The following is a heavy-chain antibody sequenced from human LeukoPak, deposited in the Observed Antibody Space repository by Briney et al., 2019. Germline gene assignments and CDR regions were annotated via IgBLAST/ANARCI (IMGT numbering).Heavy chain of an antibody. J-gene: IGHJ4*02. CDR2: LNQDGSEK. CDR1: GFTFSSYW. CDR3: ARAVTSTEGD. V-gene: IGHV3-7*03. Sequence: GGSLRLSCAASGFTFSSYWMTRVRQAPGKGLEWVASLNQDGSEKYYVDSVKGRFTISRDNAQKSLYLEMKSLSAKDTAVYCCARAVTSTEGDWGQGTLVTVSS.